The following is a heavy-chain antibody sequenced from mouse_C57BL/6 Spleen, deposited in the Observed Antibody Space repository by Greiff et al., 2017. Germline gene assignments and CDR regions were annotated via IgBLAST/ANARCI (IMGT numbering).Heavy chain of an antibody. D-gene: IGHD2-2*01. V-gene: IGHV1-54*01. CDR2: INPGSGGT. J-gene: IGHJ4*01. CDR1: GYAFTNYL. CDR3: ARSGDGYDDYAMDY. Sequence: VQLQQSGAELVRPGTSVKVSCKASGYAFTNYLIEWVKQRPGQGLEWIGVINPGSGGTNYNEKFKGKATLTADKSSSTAYMQLSSLTSEDSAVYFCARSGDGYDDYAMDYWGQGTSVTVSS.